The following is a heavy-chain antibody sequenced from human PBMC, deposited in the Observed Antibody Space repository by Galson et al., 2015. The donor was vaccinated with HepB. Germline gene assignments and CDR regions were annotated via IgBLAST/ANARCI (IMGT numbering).Heavy chain of an antibody. CDR3: AKDPRSSRGDY. D-gene: IGHD2-2*01. J-gene: IGHJ4*02. Sequence: SLRLSCAASGFTFSSYAMSWVRQAPGKGLEWVSGISGSGGTTYNADSVKGRFTISRDNSKNTLYLQMNSLRADDTAVYYRAKDPRSSRGDYWGQGTLVTVSS. CDR1: GFTFSSYA. V-gene: IGHV3-23*01. CDR2: ISGSGGTT.